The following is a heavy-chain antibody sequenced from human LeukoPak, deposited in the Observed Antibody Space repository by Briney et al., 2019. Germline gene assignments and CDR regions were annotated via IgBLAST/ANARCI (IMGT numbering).Heavy chain of an antibody. J-gene: IGHJ4*02. V-gene: IGHV3-11*04. Sequence: GGSLRLSCAASGFTFSDHYMSWIRQAPGKGLEWLSYISTSGTTIYYADSVKGRLTTSRDNTKNSLYLQMNSLRAEDTAVYYCASGPCDGSCYSWWGQGTLVTVSS. D-gene: IGHD2-15*01. CDR2: ISTSGTTI. CDR1: GFTFSDHY. CDR3: ASGPCDGSCYSW.